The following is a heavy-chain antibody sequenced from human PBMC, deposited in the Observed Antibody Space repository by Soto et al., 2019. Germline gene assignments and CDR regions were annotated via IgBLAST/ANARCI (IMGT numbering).Heavy chain of an antibody. V-gene: IGHV3-30*04. J-gene: IGHJ4*02. CDR2: VSFDGNRQ. D-gene: IGHD2-2*01. CDR1: GFTFSSFA. Sequence: QVQLVESGGGVVQPGKSLTLSCAASGFTFSSFAMHWVRQPPGKGLEWVAVVSFDGNRQYFSDSVKGRFTISRDNSKNTVSLHMNSLRDDDSALYYCARRHREVPALIGDYFDYWDQGTLVTVSS. CDR3: ARRHREVPALIGDYFDY.